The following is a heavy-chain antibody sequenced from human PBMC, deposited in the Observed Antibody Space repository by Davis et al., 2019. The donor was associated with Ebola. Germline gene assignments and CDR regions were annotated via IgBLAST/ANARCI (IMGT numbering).Heavy chain of an antibody. CDR1: GDTFSSYA. D-gene: IGHD3-3*01. Sequence: SVKVSCKASGDTFSSYAISWVRQAPGQGLEWMGGIIPIFGTANYAQKFQGRVTITADESTSTAYMELSSLRSEDTAVYYCARDDFWSGYYQYGMDVWGKGTTVTVSS. V-gene: IGHV1-69*13. J-gene: IGHJ6*04. CDR2: IIPIFGTA. CDR3: ARDDFWSGYYQYGMDV.